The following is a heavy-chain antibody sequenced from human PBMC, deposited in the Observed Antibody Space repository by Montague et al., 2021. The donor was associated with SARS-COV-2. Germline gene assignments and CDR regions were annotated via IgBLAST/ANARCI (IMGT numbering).Heavy chain of an antibody. CDR1: GDSVKTNLYY. Sequence: SETLSLTCIVSGDSVKTNLYYWGWIRQPPGKGLEWIGNIYYTGTTYYNPSLKSRVTMSVDTSKNQFSLKLTSVTAADTAVYYCANADRCSSGSCYSPFDSWGQGSLVTVSS. D-gene: IGHD2-15*01. V-gene: IGHV4-39*01. CDR3: ANADRCSSGSCYSPFDS. CDR2: IYYTGTT. J-gene: IGHJ4*02.